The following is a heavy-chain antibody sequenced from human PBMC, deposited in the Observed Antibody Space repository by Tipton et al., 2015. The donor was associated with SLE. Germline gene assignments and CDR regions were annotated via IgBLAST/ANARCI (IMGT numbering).Heavy chain of an antibody. CDR1: GGSFSGYY. J-gene: IGHJ4*02. CDR2: INHSGST. V-gene: IGHV4-34*01. CDR3: ARGPGAVAY. D-gene: IGHD3-10*01. Sequence: TLSLTCAVYGGSFSGYYWSWIRQPPGKGLEWIGEINHSGSTNYNPSLKSRVTISVDTSKNQFSLKLSSVTAADTAVYYCARGPGAVAYWGQGTLVTVSS.